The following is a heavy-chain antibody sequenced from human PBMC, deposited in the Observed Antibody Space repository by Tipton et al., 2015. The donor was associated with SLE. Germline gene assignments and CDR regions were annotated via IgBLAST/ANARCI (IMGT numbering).Heavy chain of an antibody. D-gene: IGHD6-19*01. CDR3: AKGLGAYSSGWRYYYYYMDV. V-gene: IGHV4-39*07. CDR2: INHSGST. Sequence: TLSLTCSVSGGSISSGGYYWSWIRQPPGKGLEWIGEINHSGSTNYNPSLKSRVTISVDTSKNQFSLKLSSVTAADTAVYYCAKGLGAYSSGWRYYYYYMDVWGKGTTVTVS. CDR1: GGSISSGGYY. J-gene: IGHJ6*03.